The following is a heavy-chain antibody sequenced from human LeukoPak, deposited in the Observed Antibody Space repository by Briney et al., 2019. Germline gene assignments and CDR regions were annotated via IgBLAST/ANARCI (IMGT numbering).Heavy chain of an antibody. D-gene: IGHD2-8*01. CDR2: MNPNSGNT. V-gene: IGHV1-8*03. Sequence: ASVKVSCKASGYTFTSYDINWVRQATGQGLEWMGWMNPNSGNTGYAQKFQGRVTITRSTSISTAYMELSSLRSEDTAVYYCARVLMVYAKWFDPWGQGTLVTVSS. J-gene: IGHJ5*02. CDR3: ARVLMVYAKWFDP. CDR1: GYTFTSYD.